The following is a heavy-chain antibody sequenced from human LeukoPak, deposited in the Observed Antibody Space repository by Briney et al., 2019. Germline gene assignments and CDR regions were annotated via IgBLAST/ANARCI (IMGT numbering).Heavy chain of an antibody. D-gene: IGHD6-19*01. J-gene: IGHJ6*02. CDR3: VKEWRQSSGRWGVYVIYV. Sequence: PGGSLRVSCSAPGYTFTGNAMYWVRQAPGKGLEYVSAISSNGENTYYADSVKGRFTISRDNSKNTVYLQMRSLRGEDTATYHCVKEWRQSSGRWGVYVIYVCGQGTTVTVSS. V-gene: IGHV3-64D*06. CDR2: ISSNGENT. CDR1: GYTFTGNA.